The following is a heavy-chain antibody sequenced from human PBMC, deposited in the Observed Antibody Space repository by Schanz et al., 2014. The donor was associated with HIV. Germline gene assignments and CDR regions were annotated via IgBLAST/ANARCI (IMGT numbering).Heavy chain of an antibody. CDR2: IIPMFGTT. CDR1: GDTFRRYS. Sequence: QVQLVQSGAEVKKPGSSVKVSCKASGDTFRRYSIHWVRQGPGQGLEWMGGIIPMFGTTKYPQRLQGRVTIIADKSTTTAYMELSNLRSEDTAVYYCARVPKHNFGSGSYYPFDYWGQGTLVTVSS. J-gene: IGHJ4*02. V-gene: IGHV1-69*06. D-gene: IGHD3-10*01. CDR3: ARVPKHNFGSGSYYPFDY.